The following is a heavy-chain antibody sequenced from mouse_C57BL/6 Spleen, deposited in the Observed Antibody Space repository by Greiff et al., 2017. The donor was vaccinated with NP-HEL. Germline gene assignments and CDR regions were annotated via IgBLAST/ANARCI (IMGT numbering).Heavy chain of an antibody. Sequence: DVQLVESGPGLVKPSQSLSLTCSVTGYSITSGYYWNWIRQFPGNKLEWMGYISYDGSNNYNPSLKNRISITRDTSKNQFFLKLNSVTTEDTATYYCARGDSNYLAWFAYWGQGTLVTVSA. CDR2: ISYDGSN. D-gene: IGHD2-5*01. J-gene: IGHJ3*01. CDR1: GYSITSGYY. CDR3: ARGDSNYLAWFAY. V-gene: IGHV3-6*01.